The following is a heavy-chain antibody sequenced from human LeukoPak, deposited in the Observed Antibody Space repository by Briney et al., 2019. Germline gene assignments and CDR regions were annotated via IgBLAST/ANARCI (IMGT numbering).Heavy chain of an antibody. Sequence: SETLSLTCTVSGGSISSSSYYWGWIRQPPGKGLEWIGRIYYSGSTYYKPSLKSRVTISVDTSKNQFSLKLSSVTAADTAVYYCAREVRIHGDYLSEFDYWGQGTLVTVSS. CDR1: GGSISSSSYY. CDR2: IYYSGST. D-gene: IGHD4-17*01. CDR3: AREVRIHGDYLSEFDY. V-gene: IGHV4-39*07. J-gene: IGHJ4*02.